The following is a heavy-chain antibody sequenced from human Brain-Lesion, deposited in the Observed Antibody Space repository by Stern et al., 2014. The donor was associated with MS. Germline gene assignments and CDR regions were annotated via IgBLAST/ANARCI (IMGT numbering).Heavy chain of an antibody. CDR1: GFTFGNYW. CDR2: IHEDGTEK. D-gene: IGHD3-3*01. J-gene: IGHJ6*02. V-gene: IGHV3-7*01. CDR3: ARVYNTIYGIVTQRGSGMDV. Sequence: EVQLVESGGGLVQPGGSLTISCTAAGFTFGNYWMTWVRQAPGKGLEWGANIHEDGTEKNYVDSVKGRFTISRDNARNSLYLQMNSLRVEDTALYYCARVYNTIYGIVTQRGSGMDVWGQGTTVIVSS.